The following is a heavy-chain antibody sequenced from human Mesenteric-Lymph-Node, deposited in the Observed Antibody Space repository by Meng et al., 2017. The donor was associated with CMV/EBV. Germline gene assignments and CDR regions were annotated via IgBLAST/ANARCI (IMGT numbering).Heavy chain of an antibody. V-gene: IGHV3-30*03. CDR3: ATLFDFWSGYYLNY. CDR1: GFTFSNAW. D-gene: IGHD3-3*01. J-gene: IGHJ4*02. CDR2: ISYDGSNK. Sequence: GGSLRLSCAASGFTFSNAWMSWVRQAPGKGLDWVAVISYDGSNKYYADSVKGRFTISRDNSKNTLYLQINSLRAEDAAMYYCATLFDFWSGYYLNYWGQGTLVTVSS.